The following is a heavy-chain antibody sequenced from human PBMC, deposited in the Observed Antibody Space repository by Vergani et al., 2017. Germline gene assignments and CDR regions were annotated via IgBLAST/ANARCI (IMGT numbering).Heavy chain of an antibody. J-gene: IGHJ6*03. D-gene: IGHD4-11*01. CDR1: GGSISSSSYY. V-gene: IGHV4-39*07. Sequence: QLQLQESGPGLVKPSETLSLTCTVSGGSISSSSYYWGWIRQPPGKGLEWIGSIYYSGSTYYNPSLKSRVTISVDTSKNQLSLKLSSVTAADTAVYYCARGVSTVTNYYYYYMDVWGKGTTVTVSS. CDR2: IYYSGST. CDR3: ARGVSTVTNYYYYYMDV.